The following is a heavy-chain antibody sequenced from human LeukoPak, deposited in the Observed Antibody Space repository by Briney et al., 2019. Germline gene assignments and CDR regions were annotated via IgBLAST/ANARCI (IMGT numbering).Heavy chain of an antibody. Sequence: GASVKVSCKASGGTFSSYAISWVRQAPGQGLEWMGGIIPIFGTANYAQKFQGRVTITADESTSTAYMELSSLRSEDTAVYYCARGPVDAVFGVSTEDWGQGTTVTVSS. CDR3: ARGPVDAVFGVSTED. V-gene: IGHV1-69*13. CDR2: IIPIFGTA. J-gene: IGHJ6*02. D-gene: IGHD3-10*02. CDR1: GGTFSSYA.